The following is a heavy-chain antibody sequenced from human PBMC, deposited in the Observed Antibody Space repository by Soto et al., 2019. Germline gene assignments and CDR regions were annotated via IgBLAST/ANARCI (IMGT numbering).Heavy chain of an antibody. J-gene: IGHJ6*02. D-gene: IGHD1-26*01. CDR1: GGSFSDYY. V-gene: IGHV4-34*01. Sequence: SETLSLTCAVFGGSFSDYYWTWIRQPPGKGLEWIGEINHSGTTNYNPSLKSRVTISVETSKNQFSLKLSSLTAADTAVYYCARGEDVGATPGGMDVWGQGTTVTVSS. CDR2: INHSGTT. CDR3: ARGEDVGATPGGMDV.